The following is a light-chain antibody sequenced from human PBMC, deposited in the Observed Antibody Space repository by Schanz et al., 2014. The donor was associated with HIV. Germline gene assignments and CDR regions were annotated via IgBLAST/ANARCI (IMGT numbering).Light chain of an antibody. CDR2: DTH. CDR1: TGPVTSGHY. V-gene: IGLV7-46*01. CDR3: LLTYRDTRGL. Sequence: QAVVTQEPSLTVPPGGTVTLTCGPSTGPVTSGHYPYWFQQKPGQAPRTLIFDTHIKQPWTPARFSGSLVGGKAALTLSGAQPEDEASYYCLLTYRDTRGLFGGGTKLTVL. J-gene: IGLJ3*02.